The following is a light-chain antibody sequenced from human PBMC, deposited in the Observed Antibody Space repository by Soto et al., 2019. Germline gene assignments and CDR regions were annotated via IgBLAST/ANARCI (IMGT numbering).Light chain of an antibody. V-gene: IGLV2-14*01. CDR1: SSDVGGYNY. Sequence: QSALTQPASVSWSPGQSITISCTGTSSDVGGYNYVSWYQQHPGKAPKLMIYEVSNRPSGVSNRFSGSKSGNTASLTISGLQAEDEADYYCSSYTSSILYVFGTGTKV. CDR2: EVS. J-gene: IGLJ1*01. CDR3: SSYTSSILYV.